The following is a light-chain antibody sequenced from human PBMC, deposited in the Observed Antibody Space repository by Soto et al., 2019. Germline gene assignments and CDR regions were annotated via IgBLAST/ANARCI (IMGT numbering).Light chain of an antibody. CDR3: QQYGSSPPWT. CDR1: QSVSSSY. Sequence: EIVLTQSPGTLSLSPGERATLSCRASQSVSSSYLAWYQQKPGQAPRLLIYGASSRATGIPDRFSGSGSGIDVTLTISRLEPEDFAVYYCQQYGSSPPWTFGQGTKVEIK. J-gene: IGKJ1*01. CDR2: GAS. V-gene: IGKV3-20*01.